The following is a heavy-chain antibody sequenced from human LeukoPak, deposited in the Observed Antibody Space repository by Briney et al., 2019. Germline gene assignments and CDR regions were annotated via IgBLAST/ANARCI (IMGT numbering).Heavy chain of an antibody. V-gene: IGHV1-8*01. CDR1: GYTFTSYD. J-gene: IGHJ5*02. Sequence: GASVKVSCKASGYTFTSYDINWVRQATGQGLEWMGWMNPNSGNTGYAQKFQGRVTMTRNTSISTAYMEPSSLRSEDTAVYYCARGRNRGGGNWFDPWGQGTPVTVSS. D-gene: IGHD3-16*01. CDR3: ARGRNRGGGNWFDP. CDR2: MNPNSGNT.